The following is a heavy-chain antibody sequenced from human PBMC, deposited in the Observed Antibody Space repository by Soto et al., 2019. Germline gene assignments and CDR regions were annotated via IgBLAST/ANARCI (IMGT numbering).Heavy chain of an antibody. V-gene: IGHV4-59*01. CDR3: ARGGYNLNDVPRIIGPDWFDP. Sequence: QVQLQESGPGLVKPSETLSLTCTVSGGSISSYYWSWIRQPPGKGLEWIGYIYYSGSTNYNPSLKSRVTISVDTSNNQFSLKLSSVTAADTAVYYCARGGYNLNDVPRIIGPDWFDPWGPGTLVTVSA. J-gene: IGHJ5*02. D-gene: IGHD1-20*01. CDR1: GGSISSYY. CDR2: IYYSGST.